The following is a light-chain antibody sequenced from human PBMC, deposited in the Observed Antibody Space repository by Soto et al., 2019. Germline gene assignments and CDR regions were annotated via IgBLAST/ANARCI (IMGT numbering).Light chain of an antibody. J-gene: IGLJ1*01. Sequence: SYELTQPPSVSVAPGQTARITCGGNNVGSKTVHWYQQKPGQAPVLVVYDDSDRPSGIPERFFGSNSGNTATLTISRVEAGDEADYYCISYTDRQSYLFGTGTKVTVL. CDR2: DDS. V-gene: IGLV3-21*02. CDR3: ISYTDRQSYL. CDR1: NVGSKT.